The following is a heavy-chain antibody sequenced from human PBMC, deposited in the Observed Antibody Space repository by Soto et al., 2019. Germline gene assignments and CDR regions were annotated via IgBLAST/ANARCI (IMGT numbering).Heavy chain of an antibody. D-gene: IGHD6-13*01. CDR1: GASISSYY. V-gene: IGHV4-59*01. Sequence: QVHLQESGPGLVKPSETLSLTCTVSGASISSYYWSWIRQPPGKGLEWIGYISYSGSTKYNPSLESRFTISVDTSKNRVSLRLSYVTAADTAVYYCARSYSNYVFDWFDPWGQGTLVTVSS. CDR2: ISYSGST. J-gene: IGHJ5*02. CDR3: ARSYSNYVFDWFDP.